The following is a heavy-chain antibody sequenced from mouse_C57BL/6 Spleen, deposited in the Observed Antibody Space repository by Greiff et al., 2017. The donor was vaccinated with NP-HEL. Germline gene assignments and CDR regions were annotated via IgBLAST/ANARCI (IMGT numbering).Heavy chain of an antibody. J-gene: IGHJ1*03. D-gene: IGHD1-1*02. CDR3: SREGTMATAGYWYFDV. CDR2: INPSNGGT. Sequence: QVQLQQPGTELVKPGASVKLSCKASGYTFTSYWMHWVKQRPGQGLEWIGNINPSNGGTNYNEKFKSKATLTVDKSSSTAYMQLSSLTSEDSAVYCCSREGTMATAGYWYFDVWGTGTTVTVSS. V-gene: IGHV1-53*01. CDR1: GYTFTSYW.